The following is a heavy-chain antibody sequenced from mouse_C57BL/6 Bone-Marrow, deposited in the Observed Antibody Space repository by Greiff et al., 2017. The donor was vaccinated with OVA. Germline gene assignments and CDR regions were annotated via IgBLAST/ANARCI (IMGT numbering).Heavy chain of an antibody. CDR2: IRSKSNNYAT. Sequence: EVKVVESGGGLVQPKGSLKLSCAASGFSFTTYAMNWVRQAPGKGLEWVDRIRSKSNNYATYYGDSVKDRFTISRDDSESMLYLQMNNMKTEDTAMYYSVGVRRDWYFDVWGTGTTVTVSS. CDR3: VGVRRDWYFDV. J-gene: IGHJ1*03. V-gene: IGHV10-1*01. CDR1: GFSFTTYA.